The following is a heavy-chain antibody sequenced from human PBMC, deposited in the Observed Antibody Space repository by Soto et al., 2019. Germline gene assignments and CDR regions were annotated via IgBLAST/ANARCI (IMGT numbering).Heavy chain of an antibody. J-gene: IGHJ4*02. CDR2: ISGSGGST. CDR1: GFTFSSYA. Sequence: EVQLLESGGGLVQPGGSLRLSCAASGFTFSSYAMSWVRQAPGKGLEWVSAISGSGGSTYYADSVKGRFTISRDNSRNTMYLQMNSLRAEDTAVYYCAKDLIAVVWYGLDYWGQGTLVTVSS. D-gene: IGHD6-19*01. V-gene: IGHV3-23*01. CDR3: AKDLIAVVWYGLDY.